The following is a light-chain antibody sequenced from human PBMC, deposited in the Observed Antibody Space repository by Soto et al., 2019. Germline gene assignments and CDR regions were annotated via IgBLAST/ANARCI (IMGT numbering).Light chain of an antibody. Sequence: SPVERATLSCRASQTVTSNYVVWYQQKPGQPPRLLIYGASIRATGIPDRFSGSGSGTGFTLTITGLEPADFAVYYCQQYGTSPITFGQGTRLEIK. CDR3: QQYGTSPIT. CDR2: GAS. V-gene: IGKV3-20*01. CDR1: QTVTSNY. J-gene: IGKJ5*01.